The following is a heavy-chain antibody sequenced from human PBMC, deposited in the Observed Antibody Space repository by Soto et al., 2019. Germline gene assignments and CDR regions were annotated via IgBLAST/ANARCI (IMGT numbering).Heavy chain of an antibody. D-gene: IGHD3-22*01. Sequence: GGSLRLSCAASGFTFSSYAMSWVRQAKGKGLEWVSAISGSGGSTYYADSVKGRFTISRDNSKNTLYLQMNSLRAEDTAVYYYAKDRTNRIGVGHDVLDFWGKGTLVTVSS. CDR2: ISGSGGST. CDR1: GFTFSSYA. V-gene: IGHV3-23*01. CDR3: AKDRTNRIGVGHDVLDF. J-gene: IGHJ3*01.